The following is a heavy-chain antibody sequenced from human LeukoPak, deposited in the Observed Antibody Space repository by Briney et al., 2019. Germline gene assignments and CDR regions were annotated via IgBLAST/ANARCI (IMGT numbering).Heavy chain of an antibody. CDR3: VRAGGRGDYNERYYFDY. V-gene: IGHV3-48*03. D-gene: IGHD3-22*01. CDR1: GLTISSHE. J-gene: IGHJ4*02. Sequence: PGGSLRLSCAASGLTISSHEMSWVRHAAGKGLEWISYISSSGNAIFYSDSVKGRFTISRDNAKNSLHLQMNSLTAEDTAVYYCVRAGGRGDYNERYYFDYWGQGTLVTVSS. CDR2: ISSSGNAI.